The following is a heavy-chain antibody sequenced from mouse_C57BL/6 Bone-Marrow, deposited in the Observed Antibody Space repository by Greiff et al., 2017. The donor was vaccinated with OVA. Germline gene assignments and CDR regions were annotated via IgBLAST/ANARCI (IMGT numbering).Heavy chain of an antibody. J-gene: IGHJ3*01. CDR2: INPNNGGT. V-gene: IGHV1-26*01. CDR3: ARDCYGSSWRFAY. D-gene: IGHD1-1*01. CDR1: GYTFTDYY. Sequence: EVQLQQSGPELVKPGASVKISCKASGYTFTDYYMNWVKQSHGKSLEWIGDINPNNGGTSYNQKFKGKATLTVDKSSSTAYMELRSLTSEDSAVYDCARDCYGSSWRFAYWGQGTLVTVSA.